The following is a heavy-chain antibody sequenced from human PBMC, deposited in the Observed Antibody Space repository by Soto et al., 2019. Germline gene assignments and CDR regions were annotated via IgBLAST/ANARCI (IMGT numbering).Heavy chain of an antibody. V-gene: IGHV3-73*01. D-gene: IGHD1-20*01. J-gene: IGHJ4*02. CDR1: GFTFSGSA. Sequence: GGSLRLSCAASGFTFSGSAMHWVRQASGKGLEWVGRIRSKANSYATAYAASVKGRLTISRDDSKNTAYLQMNSLKTEDTAVYYCTRHSTPSEADITGLDAVIDYWGQGTLVTVSS. CDR3: TRHSTPSEADITGLDAVIDY. CDR2: IRSKANSYAT.